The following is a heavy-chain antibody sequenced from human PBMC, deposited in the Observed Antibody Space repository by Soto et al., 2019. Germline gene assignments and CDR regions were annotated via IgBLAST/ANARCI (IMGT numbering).Heavy chain of an antibody. Sequence: GGSLRLSCAASGFTVSSYAMSWVRQAPGKGLEWVSAISGSGGSTYYADSVKGRFTISRDNSKNTLYLQMNSLRAEDTAVYYCAKQYYYDSSGYYYFDYWGQGTLVTVSS. CDR2: ISGSGGST. J-gene: IGHJ4*02. D-gene: IGHD3-22*01. CDR3: AKQYYYDSSGYYYFDY. V-gene: IGHV3-23*01. CDR1: GFTVSSYA.